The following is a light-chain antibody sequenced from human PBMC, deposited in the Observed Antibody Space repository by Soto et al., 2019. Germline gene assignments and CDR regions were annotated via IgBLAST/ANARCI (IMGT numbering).Light chain of an antibody. CDR1: KSLGSF. CDR3: QQRSSGPLT. CDR2: DMS. J-gene: IGKJ4*01. V-gene: IGKV3-11*01. Sequence: EIVLTQSPATLSLSPGERATLSCRAIKSLGSFLACYQQKPGKAPMLLIYDMSNMATGIPARFSGSGSGTYFFLTISIQEPEDFAEYCCQQRSSGPLTLGVKTKVEIK.